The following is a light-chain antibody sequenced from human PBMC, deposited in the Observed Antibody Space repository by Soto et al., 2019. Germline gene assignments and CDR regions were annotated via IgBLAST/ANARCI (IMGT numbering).Light chain of an antibody. J-gene: IGKJ5*01. CDR2: DAS. Sequence: DIQMTQSPSSLSASVGDRFTMTCQASQDIRNFLNWYQQKPGKAPKLLISDASSLEAGVPQRFSGSGFGTDFTLAISSLQAEDFATYFCQQHFNLSPTFGPGTRLEIK. CDR3: QQHFNLSPT. CDR1: QDIRNF. V-gene: IGKV1-33*01.